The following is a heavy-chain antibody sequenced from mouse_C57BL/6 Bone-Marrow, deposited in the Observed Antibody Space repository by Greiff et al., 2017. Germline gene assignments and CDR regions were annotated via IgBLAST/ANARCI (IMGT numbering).Heavy chain of an antibody. CDR2: ISSGGSYT. D-gene: IGHD5-1*01. V-gene: IGHV5-6*01. Sequence: DVHLVESGGDLVKPGGSLKLSCAASGFTFSSYGMSWVRQTPDKRLEWVATISSGGSYTYYPDSVKGRFTISRDKAKNTLYLQMSSLKSEDTAMYYCAGRGSTRDAMDYWGQGTSVTVSS. CDR1: GFTFSSYG. CDR3: AGRGSTRDAMDY. J-gene: IGHJ4*01.